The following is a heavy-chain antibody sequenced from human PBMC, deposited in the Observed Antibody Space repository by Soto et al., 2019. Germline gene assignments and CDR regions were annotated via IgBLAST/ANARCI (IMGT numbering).Heavy chain of an antibody. CDR3: ARGRSYEGGYCSGGSCLL. Sequence: GASVKVSCKASGYTFTSYDINWVRQATGQGLEWMGWMNPNSGNTGYAQKFQGRVTMTRNTSISTAYMELSSLRSEDTAVYYCARGRSYEGGYCSGGSCLLWGQGTLVTVSS. D-gene: IGHD2-15*01. J-gene: IGHJ4*02. CDR2: MNPNSGNT. CDR1: GYTFTSYD. V-gene: IGHV1-8*01.